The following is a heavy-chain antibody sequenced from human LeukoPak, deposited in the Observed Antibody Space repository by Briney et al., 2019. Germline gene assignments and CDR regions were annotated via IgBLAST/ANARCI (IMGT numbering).Heavy chain of an antibody. CDR2: FDPEDGET. J-gene: IGHJ4*02. CDR3: ATFFPPGIAVAGTFDY. Sequence: ASVKVSCKVSGYTLTELSMHWVRQAPGKGLEWMGGFDPEDGETIYAQKFQGRVTMTEDTSTDTAYMELSSLRSEDTAVYYCATFFPPGIAVAGTFDYWGQGTLVTVSS. CDR1: GYTLTELS. V-gene: IGHV1-24*01. D-gene: IGHD6-19*01.